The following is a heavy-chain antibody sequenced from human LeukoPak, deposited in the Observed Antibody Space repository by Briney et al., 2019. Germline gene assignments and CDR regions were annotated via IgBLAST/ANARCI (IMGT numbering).Heavy chain of an antibody. V-gene: IGHV3-33*01. CDR2: ICFDGRRE. Sequence: GGSLTLSCVASGFTFSGLGMHWVRQAPGKGLEWVALICFDGRREHYEDSVQGRFTIYRDNSKNTVSLQMNRLRVEDTAVYFCARWTGSNPWGALDIWGPGTMVIVSP. D-gene: IGHD3-16*01. CDR1: GFTFSGLG. J-gene: IGHJ3*02. CDR3: ARWTGSNPWGALDI.